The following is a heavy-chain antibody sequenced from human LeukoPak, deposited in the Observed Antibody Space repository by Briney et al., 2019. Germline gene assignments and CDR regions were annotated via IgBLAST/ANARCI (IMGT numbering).Heavy chain of an antibody. Sequence: GASVKVSCKTSGYTFTSHGINWLRQAPGQGLEWMGWVSGYNGNTDYAQKLQGRVTMTTDTSTSTAYMELRSLRSDDTAVYYCARSKEYSSSVFDYCGQGTLVTVSS. D-gene: IGHD6-6*01. CDR2: VSGYNGNT. CDR1: GYTFTSHG. J-gene: IGHJ4*02. V-gene: IGHV1-18*01. CDR3: ARSKEYSSSVFDY.